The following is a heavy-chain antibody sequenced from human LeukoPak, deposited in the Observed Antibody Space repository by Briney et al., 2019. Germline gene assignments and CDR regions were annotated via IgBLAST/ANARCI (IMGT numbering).Heavy chain of an antibody. CDR3: AKGRKFGELSSYGMDV. CDR1: GFTFSGYN. CDR2: ISGSLSTI. V-gene: IGHV3-48*01. D-gene: IGHD3-10*01. J-gene: IGHJ6*02. Sequence: GGSLRLSCAASGFTFSGYNMNWVRQAPGKGLEWVSYISGSLSTIYHADSVKGRFTISRDNAKNSLYLQMNSLRAEDTAVYYCAKGRKFGELSSYGMDVWGQGTTVTVSS.